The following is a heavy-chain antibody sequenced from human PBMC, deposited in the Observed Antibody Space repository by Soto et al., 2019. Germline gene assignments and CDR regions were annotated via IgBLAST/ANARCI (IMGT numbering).Heavy chain of an antibody. V-gene: IGHV3-74*01. CDR1: GFTFSSYW. J-gene: IGHJ4*02. CDR3: ASAGGPFDY. Sequence: GGSLILSCAASGFTFSSYWVHWVRQAPGKGLVWVSRINSDGSSTSYADSVKGRFTISRDNAKNTLYLQMNSLRAEDTAVYYYASAGGPFDYWGQGTLVTVSS. CDR2: INSDGSST. D-gene: IGHD3-16*01.